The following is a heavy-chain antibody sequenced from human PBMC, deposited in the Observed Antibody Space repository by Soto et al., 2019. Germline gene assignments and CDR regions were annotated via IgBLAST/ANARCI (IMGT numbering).Heavy chain of an antibody. D-gene: IGHD2-2*01. V-gene: IGHV3-33*01. CDR1: GFTFSSYG. CDR3: ARGEASSTTQKDNYYYYMDV. J-gene: IGHJ6*03. Sequence: GGSLRLSCAASGFTFSSYGMHWVRQAPGKGLEWVAVIWYDGSNKYYADSVKGRFTISRDNSKNTLYLQMNSLRAEDTAVYYCARGEASSTTQKDNYYYYMDVWGKGTTVTVSS. CDR2: IWYDGSNK.